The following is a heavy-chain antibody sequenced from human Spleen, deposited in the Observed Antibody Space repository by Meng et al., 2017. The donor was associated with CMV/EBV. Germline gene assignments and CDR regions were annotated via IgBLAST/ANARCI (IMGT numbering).Heavy chain of an antibody. D-gene: IGHD3-22*01. V-gene: IGHV4-34*01. CDR2: MNQGGST. J-gene: IGHJ2*01. CDR3: ARVGSSYYYDSSGYPGLYWYFDL. Sequence: GSLRLSCAVSGGPFSGYSWTWIRQPPGKGLEWIGEMNQGGSTNYNPSLESRVTISVDASKNQFSLKLSSVTAADTAVYYCARVGSSYYYDSSGYPGLYWYFDLWGRGTLVTVSS. CDR1: GGPFSGYS.